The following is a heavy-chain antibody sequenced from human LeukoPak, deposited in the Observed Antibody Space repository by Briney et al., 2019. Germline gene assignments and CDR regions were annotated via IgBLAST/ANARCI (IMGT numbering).Heavy chain of an antibody. Sequence: PSETLSLTCTVSGGFISSGSYYWSWIRRPAGKGLEWIGRIYTSGSTNYNPSLKSRVTISVDTSKNQFSLKLSSVTAADTAVYYCARGIAVAGAYGMDVWSQGTTVTVSS. CDR3: ARGIAVAGAYGMDV. CDR2: IYTSGST. J-gene: IGHJ6*02. CDR1: GGFISSGSYY. V-gene: IGHV4-61*02. D-gene: IGHD6-19*01.